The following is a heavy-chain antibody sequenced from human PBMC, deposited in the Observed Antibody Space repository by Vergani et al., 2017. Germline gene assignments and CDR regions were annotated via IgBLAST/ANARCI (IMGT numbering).Heavy chain of an antibody. CDR3: AKGGVWYSSGTDPFDI. J-gene: IGHJ3*02. CDR1: GFTFSSYG. Sequence: QVQLVESGGGVVQPGRSLRLSCAASGFTFSSYGMHWVRQAPGKGLEWVAVISYDGSNKYYADSVKGRFTISRDNSKNTLYLQMNSLRAEDTAVYYCAKGGVWYSSGTDPFDIWGQGTMVTVSS. D-gene: IGHD6-19*01. V-gene: IGHV3-30*18. CDR2: ISYDGSNK.